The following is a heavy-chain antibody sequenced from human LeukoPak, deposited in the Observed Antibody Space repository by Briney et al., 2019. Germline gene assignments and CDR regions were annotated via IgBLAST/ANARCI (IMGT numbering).Heavy chain of an antibody. D-gene: IGHD2-2*01. CDR2: INHSGST. J-gene: IGHJ6*02. V-gene: IGHV4-34*01. CDR1: GGSFSGYY. CDR3: ARPRSIVVVPAARPPYGMDV. Sequence: KASETLSLTCAVYGGSFSGYYWSWIRQPPGKGLEGIGEINHSGSTNYNPSLKSRVTISVETSKNQFSLKLSSVTAADTAVYYCARPRSIVVVPAARPPYGMDVWGQGTTVTVSS.